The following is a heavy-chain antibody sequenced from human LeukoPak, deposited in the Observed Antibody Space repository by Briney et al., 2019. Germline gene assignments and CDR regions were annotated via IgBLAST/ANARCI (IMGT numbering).Heavy chain of an antibody. CDR2: ISSSSSYI. Sequence: GGSLRLSCAASGFTFSSYSMNWVRQAPGKGLEWVSSISSSSSYIYYADSVKGRFTISRDNAKNSLYLQMNSLRAEDTAVYYCAGDYGPRWLEAFDIWGQGTMVTVSS. D-gene: IGHD4-23*01. J-gene: IGHJ3*02. CDR1: GFTFSSYS. V-gene: IGHV3-21*01. CDR3: AGDYGPRWLEAFDI.